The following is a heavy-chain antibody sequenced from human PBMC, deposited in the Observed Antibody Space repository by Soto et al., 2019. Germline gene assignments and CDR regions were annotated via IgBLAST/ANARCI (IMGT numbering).Heavy chain of an antibody. CDR2: ISSSSSYI. CDR3: ARSVTLPTSPHDY. V-gene: IGHV3-21*01. Sequence: EVQLVESGGGLVKPGGSLRLSCAASGFTFSSYSMNWVRQAPGKGLEWVSSISSSSSYIYYADSVKGRFTISRDNAKNSLYLHMNSLRAEDTAVYYCARSVTLPTSPHDYWGQGTLVTFSS. CDR1: GFTFSSYS. J-gene: IGHJ4*02.